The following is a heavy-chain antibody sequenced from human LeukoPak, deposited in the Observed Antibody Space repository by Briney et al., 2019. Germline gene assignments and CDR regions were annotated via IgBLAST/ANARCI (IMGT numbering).Heavy chain of an antibody. V-gene: IGHV1-69*05. CDR2: IIPIFGTA. Sequence: SVKVSCKASGGTFSSYAISWVRQAPGQGLEWMGGIIPIFGTANYAQKFQGRVTITTDESTSTAYMGLSSLRSEDTAVYYCARDTFWGMIGSMDVWGKGTTVTVSS. CDR1: GGTFSSYA. D-gene: IGHD2-8*01. CDR3: ARDTFWGMIGSMDV. J-gene: IGHJ6*03.